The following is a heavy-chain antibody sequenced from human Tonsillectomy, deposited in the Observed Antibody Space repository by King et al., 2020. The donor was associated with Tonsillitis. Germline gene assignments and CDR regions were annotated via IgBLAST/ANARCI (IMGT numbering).Heavy chain of an antibody. CDR3: ALSGSYDEY. D-gene: IGHD1-26*01. CDR2: ISGSGGST. Sequence: VQLVESGGGLVQPGGSLRLSCVVSGFTFSSYAMSWVRQAPGKGLEWVSVISGSGGSTYYADSVKGRFTFSRDNSKNTLYLQMNSLRAEDTAVYYCALSGSYDEYWGQGTLVTVSS. V-gene: IGHV3-23*04. CDR1: GFTFSSYA. J-gene: IGHJ4*02.